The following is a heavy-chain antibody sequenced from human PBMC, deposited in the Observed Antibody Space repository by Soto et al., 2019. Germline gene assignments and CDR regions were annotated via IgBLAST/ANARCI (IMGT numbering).Heavy chain of an antibody. CDR2: ISGSGGST. V-gene: IGHV3-23*01. CDR3: AKDLLPLAGTSFDY. CDR1: GFTFSSYA. J-gene: IGHJ4*02. Sequence: GGSLSLSCAASGFTFSSYAMSWVRQAPGKGLEWVSAISGSGGSTSYADSVKGRFTISRDNSKNTLYLQMNSLRAEDTAVYYCAKDLLPLAGTSFDYWGQGTLVTVSS. D-gene: IGHD3-16*01.